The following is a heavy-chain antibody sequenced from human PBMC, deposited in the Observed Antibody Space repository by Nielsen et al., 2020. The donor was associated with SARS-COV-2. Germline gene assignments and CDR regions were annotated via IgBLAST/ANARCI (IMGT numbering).Heavy chain of an antibody. CDR3: AKEGGDGYNLRKCYFDY. CDR1: GFTFSSYW. D-gene: IGHD5-24*01. Sequence: GGSLRLSCAASGFTFSSYWMSWVRQAPGKGLEWVSGISWNSGSIGYADSVKGRFTISRDNAKNSLYLQMNSLRAEDTALYYCAKEGGDGYNLRKCYFDYWGQGTLVTVSS. CDR2: ISWNSGSI. V-gene: IGHV3-9*01. J-gene: IGHJ4*02.